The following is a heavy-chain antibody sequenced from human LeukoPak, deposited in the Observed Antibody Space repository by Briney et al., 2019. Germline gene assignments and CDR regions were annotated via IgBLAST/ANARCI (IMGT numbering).Heavy chain of an antibody. CDR3: AKDSSSSSWRDFDY. V-gene: IGHV3-9*01. CDR2: ISWNSGSI. CDR1: GFTFDDYA. D-gene: IGHD6-13*01. Sequence: PGGSLRLSCAASGFTFDDYAMPWVRQAPGKGLGWVSGISWNSGSIGYADSVKGRFTISRDNAKNSLYLQMNSLRAEDTALYYCAKDSSSSSWRDFDYWGQGTLVTVSS. J-gene: IGHJ4*02.